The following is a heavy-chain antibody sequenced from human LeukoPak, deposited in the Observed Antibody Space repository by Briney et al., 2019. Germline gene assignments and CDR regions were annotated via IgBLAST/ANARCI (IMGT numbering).Heavy chain of an antibody. CDR2: INPNSGGT. J-gene: IGHJ3*02. Sequence: ASVKVSCKASGYTFTGYYMHWVRQAPGQGLEWMGWINPNSGGTNYAQKFQGRVTMTRDTSISTAYMELSRLRSDDTAVYYCARGLPSGSSPNDAFDIWGQGTIVTVSS. D-gene: IGHD1-26*01. V-gene: IGHV1-2*02. CDR1: GYTFTGYY. CDR3: ARGLPSGSSPNDAFDI.